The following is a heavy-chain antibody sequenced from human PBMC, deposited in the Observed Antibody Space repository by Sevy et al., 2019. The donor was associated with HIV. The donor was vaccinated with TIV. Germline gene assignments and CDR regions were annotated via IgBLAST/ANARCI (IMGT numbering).Heavy chain of an antibody. CDR2: ISSSSSTI. D-gene: IGHD3-3*01. J-gene: IGHJ4*02. Sequence: GGSLRLSCAASGFTFSSYSMNWVRQAPGKGLEWVSYISSSSSTIYYADSVKGRFTISRDNAKNSLYLQMNSLRAEDTAVYYCARSGPYDVWSGYFTFDYWGQGTLVTVSS. V-gene: IGHV3-48*01. CDR3: ARSGPYDVWSGYFTFDY. CDR1: GFTFSSYS.